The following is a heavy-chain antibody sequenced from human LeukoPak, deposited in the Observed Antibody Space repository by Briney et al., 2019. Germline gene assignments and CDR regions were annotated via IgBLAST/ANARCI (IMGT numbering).Heavy chain of an antibody. CDR2: IYYSGST. CDR1: GGSISSYY. CDR3: ARHSINYYDSSGYGYYFDY. D-gene: IGHD3-22*01. V-gene: IGHV4-59*08. Sequence: SETLSLTCTVSGGSISSYYWSWIRQPPGKGLEWIGYIYYSGSTNYNPSLKSRVTISVDTSKNQFSLKLSSVTAADTAVYYCARHSINYYDSSGYGYYFDYWGQGTLVTVSS. J-gene: IGHJ4*02.